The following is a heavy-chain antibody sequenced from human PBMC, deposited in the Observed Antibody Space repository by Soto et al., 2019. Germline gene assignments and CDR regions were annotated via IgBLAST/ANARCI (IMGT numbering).Heavy chain of an antibody. V-gene: IGHV3-23*01. CDR2: ISGSGGST. D-gene: IGHD4-17*01. J-gene: IGHJ2*01. CDR1: GFTFSSYA. CDR3: AKVGTVTTLAISDHWYFDL. Sequence: EVQLLESGGGLVQPGGSLRLSCAASGFTFSSYAMSCVRQAPGKGLEWVSAISGSGGSTYYADSVKGRFTISRDNSKNTLYLQMNSLRAEDTAVYYCAKVGTVTTLAISDHWYFDLWGRGTLVTVSS.